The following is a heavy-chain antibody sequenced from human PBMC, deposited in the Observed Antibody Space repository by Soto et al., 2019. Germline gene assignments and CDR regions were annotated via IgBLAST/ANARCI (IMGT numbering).Heavy chain of an antibody. Sequence: QVQLVQSGAEVKKPGSSVKVSCKASGGTFSSYTISWVRQAPGQGLEWMGGIIPIFGTANYAQKFQGRVTITADESTSTAYMELSSLRSEDTAVYYCGHSGSYYGVFDYWGQGTLVTVSS. D-gene: IGHD1-26*01. CDR3: GHSGSYYGVFDY. V-gene: IGHV1-69*01. CDR1: GGTFSSYT. CDR2: IIPIFGTA. J-gene: IGHJ4*02.